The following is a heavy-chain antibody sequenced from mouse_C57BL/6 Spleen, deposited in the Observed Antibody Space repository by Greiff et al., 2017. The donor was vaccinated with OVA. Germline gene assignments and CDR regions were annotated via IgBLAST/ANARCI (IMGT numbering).Heavy chain of an antibody. CDR3: ARSPYSNYEAWFAY. CDR1: GYTFTSYW. V-gene: IGHV1-64*01. D-gene: IGHD2-5*01. Sequence: QVQLKQPGAELVKPGASVKLSCKASGYTFTSYWMHWVKQRPGQGLEWIGMIHPNSGSTNYNEKFKSKATLTVDKSSSTAYMQLSSLTSEDSAVYYCARSPYSNYEAWFAYWGQGTLVTVSA. CDR2: IHPNSGST. J-gene: IGHJ3*01.